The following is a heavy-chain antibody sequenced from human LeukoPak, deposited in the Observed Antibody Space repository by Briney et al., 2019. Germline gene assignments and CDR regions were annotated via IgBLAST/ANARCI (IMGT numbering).Heavy chain of an antibody. Sequence: SETLSLTCTVSGVSMSAYQWSWVRQSPEKGLEWIGCINTKGETTYNPSLKSRVTTSVDTSKSQFSLRLTSVTAADTAVYYCATSNDAKIAPFDHWGQGAPVTVSS. CDR3: ATSNDAKIAPFDH. J-gene: IGHJ4*02. CDR1: GVSMSAYQ. CDR2: INTKGET. D-gene: IGHD2-21*01. V-gene: IGHV4-4*09.